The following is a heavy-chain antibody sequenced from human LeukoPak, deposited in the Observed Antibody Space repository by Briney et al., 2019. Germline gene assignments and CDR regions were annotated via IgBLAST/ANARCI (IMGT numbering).Heavy chain of an antibody. Sequence: PSQTLSLTCTVSGGSISSGSYYWRWIRQPAGKALEWIGRIYTSGSTNYNPSLKSRVTISVDTSKNQFSLKLSSVTAADTAVYYCARDRGYSYGYFDYWGQGTLVTVSS. V-gene: IGHV4-61*02. CDR1: GGSISSGSYY. CDR3: ARDRGYSYGYFDY. D-gene: IGHD5-18*01. J-gene: IGHJ4*02. CDR2: IYTSGST.